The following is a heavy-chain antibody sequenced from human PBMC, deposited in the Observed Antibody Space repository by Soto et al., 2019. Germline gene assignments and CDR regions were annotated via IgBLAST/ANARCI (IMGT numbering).Heavy chain of an antibody. CDR1: GGTLTTYS. Sequence: QVQLVQSGPGVQKPGSSVTVSCKASGGTLTTYSFSWVRQAPGQGLEWMGGIIPIFGTTDYAHKFQGRFTITADKSTSTVYMQLSRLTSEDTAVYYCATGPYSASISGGYFDYWGQGTPVSVSS. V-gene: IGHV1-69*06. CDR3: ATGPYSASISGGYFDY. D-gene: IGHD3-10*01. CDR2: IIPIFGTT. J-gene: IGHJ4*02.